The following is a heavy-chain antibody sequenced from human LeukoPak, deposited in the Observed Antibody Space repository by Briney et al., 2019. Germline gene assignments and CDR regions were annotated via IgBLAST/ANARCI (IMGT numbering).Heavy chain of an antibody. Sequence: ASVKVSCKASGYTFTGYYMHWVRQAPGQGLEWMGGINPSSGATNYAQKFQGRVTMTSDTSISTAYMELSSLRADDTAVYYCARDLYGSGSYIPFDYWGQGSLVTVSS. CDR2: INPSSGAT. CDR1: GYTFTGYY. J-gene: IGHJ4*02. CDR3: ARDLYGSGSYIPFDY. D-gene: IGHD3-10*01. V-gene: IGHV1-2*02.